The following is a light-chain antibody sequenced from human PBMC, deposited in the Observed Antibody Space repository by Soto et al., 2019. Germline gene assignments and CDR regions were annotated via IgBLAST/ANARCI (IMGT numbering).Light chain of an antibody. CDR2: EVT. Sequence: LTQPASVSGSPGQSITIPCTGTSSDIGNYNSVSWYQQHPGKAPKLIIFEVTNRPSGVADRFSGSKSGNTASLTISGLQAEDEADYYCGSWTTYRPYVFATGTKVTVL. CDR3: GSWTTYRPYV. V-gene: IGLV2-14*01. J-gene: IGLJ1*01. CDR1: SSDIGNYNS.